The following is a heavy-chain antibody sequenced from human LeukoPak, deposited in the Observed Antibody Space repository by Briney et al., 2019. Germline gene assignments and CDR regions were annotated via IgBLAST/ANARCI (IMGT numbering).Heavy chain of an antibody. CDR2: IYYSGST. Sequence: PSETLSLTCTVSGGSIRSYYWSWIRQPPGKGLEWIGYIYYSGSTNYNPSLKSRVTISVDTSKNQFSLKLSSVTAADTAVYYCARYYYDSSGYYLDYWGQGTLVTVSS. V-gene: IGHV4-59*12. D-gene: IGHD3-22*01. CDR1: GGSIRSYY. CDR3: ARYYYDSSGYYLDY. J-gene: IGHJ4*02.